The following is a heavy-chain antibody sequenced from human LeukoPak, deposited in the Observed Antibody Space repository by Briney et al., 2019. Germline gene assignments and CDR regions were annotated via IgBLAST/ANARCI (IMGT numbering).Heavy chain of an antibody. CDR2: MNPNSGNT. J-gene: IGHJ6*02. V-gene: IGHV1-8*01. D-gene: IGHD6-19*01. CDR3: ARYGSSGWYYYYGMDV. CDR1: GYTFTSYD. Sequence: ASVKVSCTASGYTFTSYDTNWVRQATGQGLEWMGWMNPNSGNTGYAQKFQGRVTMTRNTSISTAYMELSSLRSEDTAVYYCARYGSSGWYYYYGMDVWGQGTTVTVSS.